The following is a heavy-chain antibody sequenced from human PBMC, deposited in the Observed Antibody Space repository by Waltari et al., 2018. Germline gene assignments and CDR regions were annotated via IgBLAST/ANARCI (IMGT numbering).Heavy chain of an antibody. Sequence: EVQLLESGGGLVQPGGSLRLSCAASGFTFNSYAMRWVRPAPGKGLEWVSAISGGGGSIYYADSVKGRFTISRDNSKNTLYLQMNSLRAEDTAVYYCAKDRPDYYDSSGYYYYGMDVWGQGTTVTVSS. CDR1: GFTFNSYA. CDR2: ISGGGGSI. CDR3: AKDRPDYYDSSGYYYYGMDV. J-gene: IGHJ6*02. D-gene: IGHD3-22*01. V-gene: IGHV3-23*01.